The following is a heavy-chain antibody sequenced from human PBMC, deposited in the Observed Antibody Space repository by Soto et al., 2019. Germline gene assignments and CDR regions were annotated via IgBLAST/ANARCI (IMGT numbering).Heavy chain of an antibody. CDR1: GYTFTSYG. CDR2: ISAYNGNT. D-gene: IGHD3-3*01. CDR3: AGGIYDFWSGYYTNHDAFDI. J-gene: IGHJ3*02. Sequence: QIQLVQPGAEVKKPGASVKVSCKASGYTFTSYGISWVRQAPGQGLEWMGWISAYNGNTNYAQKLQGRVTMTTDTSTSRAYMELRSLRSDDTAVYYCAGGIYDFWSGYYTNHDAFDIWGQGTMVTVSS. V-gene: IGHV1-18*04.